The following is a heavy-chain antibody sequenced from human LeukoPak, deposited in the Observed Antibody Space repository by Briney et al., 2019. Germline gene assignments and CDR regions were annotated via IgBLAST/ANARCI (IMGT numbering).Heavy chain of an antibody. CDR3: ARADCSGSTCYLRRSWFDP. CDR1: GFTFSSFD. CDR2: ISTSSRFI. V-gene: IGHV3-21*01. D-gene: IGHD2-2*01. Sequence: GGSLRLSCAASGFTFSSFDMNWVRQAPGKGLEWVSSISTSSRFIYYRDSVKGRFTISRDDAKNSLYLQMNSLRVEDTAVYYCARADCSGSTCYLRRSWFDPWGQGTLVTVSS. J-gene: IGHJ5*02.